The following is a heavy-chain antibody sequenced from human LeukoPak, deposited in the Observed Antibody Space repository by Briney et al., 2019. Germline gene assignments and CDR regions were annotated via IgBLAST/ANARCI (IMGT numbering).Heavy chain of an antibody. Sequence: PGGSLRLSCAASGFTVSSSYMSWVRQAPGKGLEWISVIYSGGTIFYADSVKGRFTISRDNSKNTLFLQMSSLRAEDTAVYYCARAVSSGWYGAFDMWGQGTMVTVSS. V-gene: IGHV3-53*01. CDR3: ARAVSSGWYGAFDM. CDR1: GFTVSSSY. J-gene: IGHJ3*02. D-gene: IGHD6-19*01. CDR2: IYSGGTI.